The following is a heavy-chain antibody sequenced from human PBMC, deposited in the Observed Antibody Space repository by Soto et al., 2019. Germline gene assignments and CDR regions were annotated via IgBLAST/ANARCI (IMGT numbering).Heavy chain of an antibody. J-gene: IGHJ6*02. CDR2: FHPGESDT. CDR3: ARHEATYYNFYGMDV. V-gene: IGHV5-51*01. CDR1: GYSFTTYW. Sequence: GESLKISCESHGYSFTTYWITWVRQKPGKGLEWVGSFHPGESDTRYSPSFQGQVTISADRSLATAYLQWSSLQAADPAIYYCARHEATYYNFYGMDVWGQGTTVTVSS.